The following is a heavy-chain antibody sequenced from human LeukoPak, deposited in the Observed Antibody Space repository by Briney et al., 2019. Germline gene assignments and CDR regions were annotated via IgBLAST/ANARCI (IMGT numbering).Heavy chain of an antibody. V-gene: IGHV1-69*05. CDR1: GGTFSSYA. CDR3: ARGMGEAATTLGQVNYYYYYMDV. D-gene: IGHD6-13*01. Sequence: PRASVKVSCKASGGTFSSYAISWVRQAPGQGLEWMGGIIPIFGTANYAQKSQGRVTITTDESTSTAYMELSSLRSEDTAVYYCARGMGEAATTLGQVNYYYYYMDVWGKGTTVTVSS. J-gene: IGHJ6*03. CDR2: IIPIFGTA.